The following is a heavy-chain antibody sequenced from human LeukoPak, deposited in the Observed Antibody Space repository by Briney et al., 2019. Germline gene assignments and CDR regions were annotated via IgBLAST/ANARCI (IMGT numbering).Heavy chain of an antibody. J-gene: IGHJ4*02. D-gene: IGHD2-2*01. V-gene: IGHV3-7*01. CDR1: GFTFSSYW. CDR3: SVRDSSRTRCAY. CDR2: IKQDGSEK. Sequence: PGGSLRLSCAASGFTFSSYWMSWVGQAPGKGLEWVANIKQDGSEKYYVDSVKGRFTISRDNAKNLVYLDMNNLRVDDTGVYYCSVRDSSRTRCAYWSQGTLVSVSS.